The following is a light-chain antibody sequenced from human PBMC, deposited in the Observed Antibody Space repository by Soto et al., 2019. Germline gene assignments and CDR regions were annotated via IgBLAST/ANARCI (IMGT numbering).Light chain of an antibody. CDR2: GAS. CDR3: QQDGSSPFFT. J-gene: IGKJ3*01. V-gene: IGKV3-20*01. CDR1: QSVSSSY. Sequence: EIVLTQSPGTLSLSQGERATLSCRASQSVSSSYLAWYQQKPGQAPRLLIYGASSRATGIPDRFSGSGSGTDCTITSSRLEPEDFAVYYGQQDGSSPFFTSGPGTKVD.